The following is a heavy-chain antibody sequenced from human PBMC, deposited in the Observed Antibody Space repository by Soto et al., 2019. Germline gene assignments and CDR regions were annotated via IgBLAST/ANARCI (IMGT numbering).Heavy chain of an antibody. J-gene: IGHJ6*02. CDR3: ARDSSFYYYYGMDV. V-gene: IGHV3-66*01. CDR2: IYSGGST. CDR1: GFTVSSNY. Sequence: PGGSLRLSCAASGFTVSSNYMSWVRQAPGKGLEWVSVIYSGGSTYYADSVKGRFTISRDNSKNTLYLQMNSLRAEDTAVYYCARDSSFYYYYGMDVWGQGTTVTVSS.